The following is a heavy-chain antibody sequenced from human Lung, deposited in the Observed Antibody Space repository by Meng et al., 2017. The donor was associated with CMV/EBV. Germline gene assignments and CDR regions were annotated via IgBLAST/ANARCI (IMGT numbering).Heavy chain of an antibody. V-gene: IGHV4-61*01. J-gene: IGHJ3*01. CDR1: GVSVTYNSYY. D-gene: IGHD3-9*01. Sequence: SXTXSLXCTVSGVSVTYNSYYWSWIRQSPGKGLEWIGYIYVSKNTKYNPSLQSRVTMSVDTTKNQVFLKLSSVTAADTAVYYCARDRAWLGRGSFDFWGQGTXV. CDR2: IYVSKNT. CDR3: ARDRAWLGRGSFDF.